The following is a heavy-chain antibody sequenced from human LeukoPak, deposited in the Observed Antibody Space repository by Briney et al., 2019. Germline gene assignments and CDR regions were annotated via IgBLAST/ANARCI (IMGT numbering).Heavy chain of an antibody. J-gene: IGHJ4*02. CDR1: GGSISSSSYY. Sequence: SETLSLTCTVSGGSISSSSYYWGWIRQPPGKGLEWIGSIYYTGSTYYNPSLKSRVTVSVETSKNQFSLKLSSVTAADTAVYYCASDTYSSSQDFFDYWGQGTLVTVSS. D-gene: IGHD3-22*01. CDR3: ASDTYSSSQDFFDY. V-gene: IGHV4-39*07. CDR2: IYYTGST.